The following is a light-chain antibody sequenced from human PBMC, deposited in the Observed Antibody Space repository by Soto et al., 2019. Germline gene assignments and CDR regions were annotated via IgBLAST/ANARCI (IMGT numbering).Light chain of an antibody. CDR1: QSISSN. CDR3: QQYDSWPLT. J-gene: IGKJ4*01. CDR2: DAS. V-gene: IGKV3-15*01. Sequence: EIVMTQSPATLSVSPGERATLSCRASQSISSNLAWYQQKPGQAPRLLIYDASTMATAFPARISGSGSGTDFSLTISSLQSEDLAVYYCQQYDSWPLTFGGGTKVEIK.